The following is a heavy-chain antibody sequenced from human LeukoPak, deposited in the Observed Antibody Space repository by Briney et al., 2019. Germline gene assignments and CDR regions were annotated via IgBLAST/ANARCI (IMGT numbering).Heavy chain of an antibody. V-gene: IGHV4-30-2*01. Sequence: SETLSLTCTVSGGSISSGGYYWSWIRQPPGKGLEWIGYIYHSGSTYYNPSLKSRVTISVDRSKSQFSLKLSSVTAADTAVYYCASGLYYYDSSGYYREDLDYWGQGTLVTVSS. CDR2: IYHSGST. CDR1: GGSISSGGYY. D-gene: IGHD3-22*01. J-gene: IGHJ4*02. CDR3: ASGLYYYDSSGYYREDLDY.